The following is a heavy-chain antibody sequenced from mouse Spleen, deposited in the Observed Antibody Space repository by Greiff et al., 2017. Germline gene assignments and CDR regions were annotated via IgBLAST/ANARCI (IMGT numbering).Heavy chain of an antibody. V-gene: IGHV5-9-1*01. J-gene: IGHJ4*01. CDR1: GFTFSSYA. D-gene: IGHD1-1*01. CDR3: ARRNYYGSSFYAMDY. CDR2: ISSGGSYT. Sequence: DVKLVESGGGLVKPGGSLKLSCAASGFTFSSYAMSWVRQTPEKRLEWVATISSGGSYTYYPDSVKGRFTISRDNAKNTLYLQMSSLRSEDTAMYYCARRNYYGSSFYAMDYWGQGTSVTVSS.